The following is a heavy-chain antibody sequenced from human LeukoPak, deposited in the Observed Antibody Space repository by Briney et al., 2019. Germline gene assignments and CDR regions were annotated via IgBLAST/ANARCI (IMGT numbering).Heavy chain of an antibody. Sequence: KSGGSLRLSCAASGFTFSSYSMDWVRQAPGKGLEWVSSISSSSSYIYYADSVKGRFTISRDNAKNSLYLQMNSLRADDTAVYYCARGGVTTTNWFDPWGQGTLVTVSS. CDR3: ARGGVTTTNWFDP. CDR1: GFTFSSYS. D-gene: IGHD1/OR15-1a*01. CDR2: ISSSSSYI. J-gene: IGHJ5*02. V-gene: IGHV3-21*01.